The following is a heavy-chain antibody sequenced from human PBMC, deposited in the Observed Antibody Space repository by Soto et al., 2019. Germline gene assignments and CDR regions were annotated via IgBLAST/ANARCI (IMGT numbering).Heavy chain of an antibody. Sequence: QVQLVQSGPEVKKPGASVKISCKASGYTFSTYGFSWVRQAPGQGLEWMGWIGTQNGDTNYVQKFQGRVTMTTDTSTTTSYMELRSATSDDTAVYFCARDWRGAEGFDPWGQGTLVTVSS. CDR2: IGTQNGDT. J-gene: IGHJ5*02. CDR1: GYTFSTYG. V-gene: IGHV1-18*01. D-gene: IGHD3-3*01. CDR3: ARDWRGAEGFDP.